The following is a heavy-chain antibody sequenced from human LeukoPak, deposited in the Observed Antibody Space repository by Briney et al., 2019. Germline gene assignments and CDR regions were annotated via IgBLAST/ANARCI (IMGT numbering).Heavy chain of an antibody. CDR2: ISSNGGST. Sequence: GGSLRLSCAASGFTLSSYAMHWVCQPPGKGLEYVSAISSNGGSTYYADSVKGRFTISRDNSKNTLYLQMGSLRAEDMAVYYCARGGSSTSRPIDWWGQGTLVTVSS. CDR1: GFTLSSYA. J-gene: IGHJ4*02. D-gene: IGHD2-2*01. V-gene: IGHV3-64*02. CDR3: ARGGSSTSRPIDW.